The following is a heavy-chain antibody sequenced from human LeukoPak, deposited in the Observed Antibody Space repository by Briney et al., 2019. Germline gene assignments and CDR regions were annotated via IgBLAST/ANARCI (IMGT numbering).Heavy chain of an antibody. CDR1: GGSISSSSYY. Sequence: SETLSLTCTVSGGSISSSSYYWGWIRQPPGKGLEWIGSIYYSGSTYYNPSLKSRVTISVDTSKNQFSLKLSSVTAADTAVYYCARDHIVVVPAADASLDYPPLDYNWFDPWGQGTLVTVSS. CDR3: ARDHIVVVPAADASLDYPPLDYNWFDP. CDR2: IYYSGST. J-gene: IGHJ5*02. D-gene: IGHD2-2*01. V-gene: IGHV4-39*07.